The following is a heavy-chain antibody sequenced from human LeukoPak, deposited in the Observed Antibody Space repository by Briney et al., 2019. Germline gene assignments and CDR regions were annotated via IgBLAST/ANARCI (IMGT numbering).Heavy chain of an antibody. CDR3: TRLGGIGFDP. Sequence: GGSLRLSCAASGFTFSGSAMHWVRQASGKGLEWVGRIRGKANSYATAYAASVKGRFTISRDDSKNTAYLQMNSLKTEDTAVYYCTRLGGIGFDPWGQGTLVTVSS. CDR1: GFTFSGSA. CDR2: IRGKANSYAT. J-gene: IGHJ5*02. V-gene: IGHV3-73*01. D-gene: IGHD3-3*01.